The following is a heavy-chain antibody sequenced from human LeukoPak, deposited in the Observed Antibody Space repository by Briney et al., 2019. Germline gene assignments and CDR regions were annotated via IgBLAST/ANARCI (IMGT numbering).Heavy chain of an antibody. V-gene: IGHV3-48*01. Sequence: GGSLRLSCAASGFTFSNYDMNWVRQAPGKGLEWVSYISSSSRIIYYADSLKGRFTISRDNSKNTLYLQMNSLRAEDTAVYYCARDYDSSGYYYVLSSPLDYWGQGTLVTVSS. J-gene: IGHJ4*02. CDR3: ARDYDSSGYYYVLSSPLDY. CDR2: ISSSSRII. CDR1: GFTFSNYD. D-gene: IGHD3-22*01.